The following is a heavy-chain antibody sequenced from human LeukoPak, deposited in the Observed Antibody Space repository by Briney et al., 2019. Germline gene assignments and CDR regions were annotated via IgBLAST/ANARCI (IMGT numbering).Heavy chain of an antibody. V-gene: IGHV3-30*19. Sequence: PGGSLRLSCAASGFTFSSYGMHWVRQAPGKGLEWLAIISYDGTNKYYTDALKGRFTISRDNSKNTLFLQMNSLRPEDTAIYYCARDGVELEHATDCWGQGTLVTVSS. CDR2: ISYDGTNK. D-gene: IGHD1/OR15-1a*01. CDR3: ARDGVELEHATDC. CDR1: GFTFSSYG. J-gene: IGHJ4*02.